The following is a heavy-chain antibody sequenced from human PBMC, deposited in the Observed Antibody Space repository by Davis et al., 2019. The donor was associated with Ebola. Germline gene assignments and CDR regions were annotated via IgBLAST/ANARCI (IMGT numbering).Heavy chain of an antibody. V-gene: IGHV4-31*03. J-gene: IGHJ6*04. D-gene: IGHD3-10*01. CDR1: GGSISSGGYY. CDR2: IYYSGST. Sequence: SETLSLTCTVSGGSISSGGYYWSWIRQHPGKGLEWIGYIYYSGSTYYNPSLKSRVTISVDTSKNQFSLKLSSVTAADTAVYYCARDGSGVVAYGMDVWGKGTTVTVSS. CDR3: ARDGSGVVAYGMDV.